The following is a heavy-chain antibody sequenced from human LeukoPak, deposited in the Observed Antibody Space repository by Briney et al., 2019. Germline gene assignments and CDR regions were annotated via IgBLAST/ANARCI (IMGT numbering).Heavy chain of an antibody. D-gene: IGHD5-12*01. CDR2: ISSSGSV. J-gene: IGHJ4*02. Sequence: PSETLFLTCTVSRGSISGSIRSYYWSWLRQPPGKGLEWIGYISSSGSVNDNPSLRSRVTISVDTSKNQFFLNLSSVSAADTAVYYCARIPLGYSGAYYFDYWGQGTLVTVSP. V-gene: IGHV4-4*09. CDR1: RGSISGSIRSYY. CDR3: ARIPLGYSGAYYFDY.